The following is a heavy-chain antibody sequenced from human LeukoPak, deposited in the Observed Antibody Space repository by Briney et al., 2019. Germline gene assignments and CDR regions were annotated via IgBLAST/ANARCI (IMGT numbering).Heavy chain of an antibody. CDR1: GFTFSSCA. Sequence: GGSLRLSCAASGFTFSSCAMSWVRQAPGKGLKWVSAIVGSGSSTYYADSVKGRFTISRDNSKNTLYLQMNSLRAEDTAVYYCAKDRVRFSSRVDAFDIWGRGTMVTVSS. D-gene: IGHD6-13*01. CDR3: AKDRVRFSSRVDAFDI. V-gene: IGHV3-23*01. J-gene: IGHJ3*02. CDR2: IVGSGSST.